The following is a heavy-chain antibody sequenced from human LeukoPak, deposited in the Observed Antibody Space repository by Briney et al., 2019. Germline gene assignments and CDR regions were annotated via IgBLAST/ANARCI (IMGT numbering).Heavy chain of an antibody. CDR3: ISDHTGHDDY. Sequence: GGSLRLSCAASGFTFSSYWMHWVRQAPGKGLVWVSVINSDGSGTSYADSVKGRFTISRDNAKNTLYLQMNSLRAEDTAVYYCISDHTGHDDYWGQGTLVTVSS. D-gene: IGHD1-1*01. J-gene: IGHJ4*02. V-gene: IGHV3-74*01. CDR2: INSDGSGT. CDR1: GFTFSSYW.